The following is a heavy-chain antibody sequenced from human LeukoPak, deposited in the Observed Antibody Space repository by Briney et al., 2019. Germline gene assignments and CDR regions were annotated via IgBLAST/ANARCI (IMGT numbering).Heavy chain of an antibody. CDR3: ARGNVWFGDLVYFDY. CDR2: IYTSGST. CDR1: GGSISSGSYY. J-gene: IGHJ4*02. D-gene: IGHD3-10*01. V-gene: IGHV4-61*02. Sequence: SQTLSLTCTVSGGSISSGSYYWNWLRQPAGKGLEWIGRIYTSGSTNYNPSLKSRVTISVDTSKNQFSLKLSSVTAADTAVYYCARGNVWFGDLVYFDYWGQGTLVTVSS.